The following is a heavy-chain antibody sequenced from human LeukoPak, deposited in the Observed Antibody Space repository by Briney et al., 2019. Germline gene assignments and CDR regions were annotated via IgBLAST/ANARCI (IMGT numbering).Heavy chain of an antibody. Sequence: SETLSLTCTVSGGSISSYYWSWIRQPPGKGLEWIGSIYYSGSTNYNPSLKSRVTISVDTSKNQFSLKLSSVTAADTAVYYCARDRPPEGSSSPAGFDYWGQGTLVTVSS. J-gene: IGHJ4*02. V-gene: IGHV4-59*01. CDR3: ARDRPPEGSSSPAGFDY. CDR2: IYYSGST. D-gene: IGHD6-13*01. CDR1: GGSISSYY.